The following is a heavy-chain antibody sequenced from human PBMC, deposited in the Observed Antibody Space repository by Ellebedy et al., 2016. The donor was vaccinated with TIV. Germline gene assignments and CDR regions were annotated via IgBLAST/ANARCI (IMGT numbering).Heavy chain of an antibody. CDR2: INPDGGTM. D-gene: IGHD2-2*01. V-gene: IGHV1-46*01. Sequence: ASVKLSCXASGYTFSSYYMNWVRQAPGQGLEWLGIINPDGGTMAYAQTFQGRVTMTRDTSTSTVYMELSGLRSEDTAVYYCARAPPRSSATCSHCSNWFDPWGQGTLVTVSS. CDR1: GYTFSSYY. CDR3: ARAPPRSSATCSHCSNWFDP. J-gene: IGHJ5*02.